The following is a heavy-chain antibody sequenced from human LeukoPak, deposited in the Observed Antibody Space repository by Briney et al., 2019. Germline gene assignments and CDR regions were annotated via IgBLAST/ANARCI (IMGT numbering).Heavy chain of an antibody. CDR3: AGGPRIAVAGNFDY. V-gene: IGHV3-23*01. J-gene: IGHJ4*02. CDR2: ISGSGGST. D-gene: IGHD6-19*01. CDR1: GFMFSSNW. Sequence: GGSLRLSCAASGFMFSSNWMSWVRQAPGKGLEWVSAISGSGGSTYYADSVKGRFTISRDNSKNTLYLQMISLRAEDTAVYYCAGGPRIAVAGNFDYWGQGTLVTVSS.